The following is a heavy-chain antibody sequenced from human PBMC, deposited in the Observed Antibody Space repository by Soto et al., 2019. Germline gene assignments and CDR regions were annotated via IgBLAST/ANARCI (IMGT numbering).Heavy chain of an antibody. CDR3: ARVVSGYFRLIYYYSYSMDV. CDR1: GGSISSGGYY. Sequence: PSETLSLTCTVSGGSISSGGYYWSWIRQHPGKGLEWIGYIYYSGSTYYNPSLKSRVTISVDTSKNQFSLKLSSVTAADTAVYYCARVVSGYFRLIYYYSYSMDVRGTGTTVTLAS. D-gene: IGHD5-12*01. J-gene: IGHJ6*04. CDR2: IYYSGST. V-gene: IGHV4-31*03.